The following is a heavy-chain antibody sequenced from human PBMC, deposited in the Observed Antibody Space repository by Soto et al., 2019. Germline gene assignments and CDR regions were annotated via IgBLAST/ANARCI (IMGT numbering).Heavy chain of an antibody. CDR3: AKWYSSNWSAMGDYYFDY. CDR1: RFTFSSYG. V-gene: IGHV3-30*18. CDR2: ISHDGSNK. D-gene: IGHD6-13*01. J-gene: IGHJ4*02. Sequence: QVQLVESGGGVVQPGRSLRLSCVASRFTFSSYGMHWVRQAPGKGLEWVAVISHDGSNKYYADSVKGRFTISRDNSKNTLYLQMNSLRPEDTAVYYCAKWYSSNWSAMGDYYFDYWGQGILVTVSS.